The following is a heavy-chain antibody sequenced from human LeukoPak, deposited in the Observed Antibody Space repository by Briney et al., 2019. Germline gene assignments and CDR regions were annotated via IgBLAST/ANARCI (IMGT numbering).Heavy chain of an antibody. CDR2: IYSGGST. J-gene: IGHJ4*02. V-gene: IGHV3-53*01. CDR1: GFTVSSNY. D-gene: IGHD3-3*01. CDR3: ALHPGFFGVAIGPYFDY. Sequence: GGSLRLSCAASGFTVSSNYMSWVRQAPGKGLEWVSVIYSGGSTYYADSVKGRFTISRDNSKNTLYLQMNSLRAEDTAVYYCALHPGFFGVAIGPYFDYWGQGTLVTVSS.